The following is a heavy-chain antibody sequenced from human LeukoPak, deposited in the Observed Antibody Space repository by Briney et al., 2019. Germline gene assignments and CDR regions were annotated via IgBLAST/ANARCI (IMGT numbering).Heavy chain of an antibody. CDR1: GGTFSSYA. J-gene: IGHJ6*03. V-gene: IGHV1-69*05. CDR3: ARVQVGLRFLEWLGYMDV. CDR2: IIPIFGTA. D-gene: IGHD3-3*01. Sequence: ASVKVSCKASGGTFSSYAISWVRQAPGQGLEWMGGIIPIFGTANYAQKFQGRATITTDESTSTAYMELSSLRSEDTAVYYCARVQVGLRFLEWLGYMDVWGKGTTVTVSS.